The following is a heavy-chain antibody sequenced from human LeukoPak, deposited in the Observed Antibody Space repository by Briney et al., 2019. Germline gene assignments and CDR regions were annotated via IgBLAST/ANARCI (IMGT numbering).Heavy chain of an antibody. Sequence: ASVKVSCKASGYTFTGYYMHWVRQAPGQGLEWMGRVNRNSGGTNYAQKFQGRVTMTRDTSISTAYMELSRLRSDDTAVYYCARAPDCSGGRCYIRFDYWGQGTLVTASS. J-gene: IGHJ4*02. CDR3: ARAPDCSGGRCYIRFDY. D-gene: IGHD2-15*01. CDR2: VNRNSGGT. V-gene: IGHV1-2*02. CDR1: GYTFTGYY.